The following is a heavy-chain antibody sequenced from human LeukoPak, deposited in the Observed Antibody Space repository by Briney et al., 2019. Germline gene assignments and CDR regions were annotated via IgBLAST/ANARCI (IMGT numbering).Heavy chain of an antibody. CDR1: GDSISNYY. V-gene: IGHV4-59*01. CDR3: VRTRAGYCSGGSCPDYYYYGMDV. Sequence: PSETLSLTCTVSGDSISNYYWNWIRQPPGKALEWIGYLSDTGSTNYNPSLKSRVTISADTPKKQLSLKVRSVTAADTAVYYCVRTRAGYCSGGSCPDYYYYGMDVWGQGTTVTVSS. CDR2: LSDTGST. D-gene: IGHD2-15*01. J-gene: IGHJ6*02.